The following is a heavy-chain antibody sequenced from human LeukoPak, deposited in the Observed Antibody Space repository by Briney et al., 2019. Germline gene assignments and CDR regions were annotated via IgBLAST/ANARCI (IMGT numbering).Heavy chain of an antibody. J-gene: IGHJ5*02. Sequence: SETLSLTCTVSGGSISSYYWSWIRQPPGKGLEWIGYIYYSGSTNYNPSLKGRVTISVDTSKNQFSLKLSSVTAADTAVYYCARMLADTAMVNWFDPWGQGTLVTVSS. V-gene: IGHV4-59*01. D-gene: IGHD5-18*01. CDR2: IYYSGST. CDR1: GGSISSYY. CDR3: ARMLADTAMVNWFDP.